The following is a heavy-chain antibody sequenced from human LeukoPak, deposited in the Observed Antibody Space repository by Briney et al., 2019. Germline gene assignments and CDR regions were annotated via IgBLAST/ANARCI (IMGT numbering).Heavy chain of an antibody. V-gene: IGHV1-18*01. J-gene: IGHJ3*02. CDR1: GYTFTSFG. Sequence: ASVKVSCKASGYTFTSFGISWVRQAPGQGLEWMGWSSAYNGNTKSAQKFQGRVTMTRNTSISTAYMELSSLRSEDTAVYYCARGGGSIDAFDIWGQGTMVTVSS. D-gene: IGHD3-16*01. CDR2: SSAYNGNT. CDR3: ARGGGSIDAFDI.